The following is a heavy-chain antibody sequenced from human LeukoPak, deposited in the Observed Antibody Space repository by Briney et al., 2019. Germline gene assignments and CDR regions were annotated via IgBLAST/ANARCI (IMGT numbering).Heavy chain of an antibody. CDR2: ISHDGRDE. J-gene: IGHJ4*02. D-gene: IGHD1-14*01. CDR1: GFTFRTYA. Sequence: GGSLRLSCAASGFTFRTYAMHWVRQAPGKGLEWVAVISHDGRDENYADSVKGRFTASRDNSKNTLYMQMNSLRAEDTAVYYCASLYNTFDNDSWGQGTLVTVSS. V-gene: IGHV3-30*04. CDR3: ASLYNTFDNDS.